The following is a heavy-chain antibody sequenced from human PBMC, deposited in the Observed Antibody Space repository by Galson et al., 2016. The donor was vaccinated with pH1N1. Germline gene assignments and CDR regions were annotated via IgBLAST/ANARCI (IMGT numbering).Heavy chain of an antibody. CDR1: AGSISSSDYY. J-gene: IGHJ4*02. D-gene: IGHD3-3*01. CDR3: ARLYYGEFFDS. Sequence: TLSLTCSVSAGSISSSDYYWGWVRQPPGKGLEWIANIYYSGNTYYNPSLKSRLTISVDTSKNQFSLKLNSVTATDTAVYYCARLYYGEFFDSWGQGTLVTVSS. V-gene: IGHV4-39*01. CDR2: IYYSGNT.